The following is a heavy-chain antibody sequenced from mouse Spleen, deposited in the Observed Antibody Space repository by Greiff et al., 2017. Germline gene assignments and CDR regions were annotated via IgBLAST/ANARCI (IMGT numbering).Heavy chain of an antibody. Sequence: QVQLQQPGAELVKPGASVKMSCKASGYTFTSYWITWVKQRPGQGLEWIGDIYPGSGSTNYNEKFKSKATLTVDTSSSTAYMQLSSLTSEDSAVYYCAREGRATNATDDWGQGTSVTVSS. J-gene: IGHJ4*01. CDR1: GYTFTSYW. V-gene: IGHV1-55*01. CDR3: AREGRATNATDD. CDR2: IYPGSGST. D-gene: IGHD3-1*01.